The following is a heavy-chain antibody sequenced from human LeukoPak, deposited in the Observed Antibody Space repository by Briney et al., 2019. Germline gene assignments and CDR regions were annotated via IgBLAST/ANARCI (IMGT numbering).Heavy chain of an antibody. Sequence: SETLSLTCTVSGGSISSGDYYWSWIRQPPGKGLEWIGYIYYSGSTNYNPSLKSRVTISVDTSKNQFSLKLSSVTAADTAVYYCARVVKGRYGSGSYYYFDYWGQGTLVTVSS. CDR2: IYYSGST. CDR3: ARVVKGRYGSGSYYYFDY. V-gene: IGHV4-61*08. D-gene: IGHD3-10*01. CDR1: GGSISSGDYY. J-gene: IGHJ4*02.